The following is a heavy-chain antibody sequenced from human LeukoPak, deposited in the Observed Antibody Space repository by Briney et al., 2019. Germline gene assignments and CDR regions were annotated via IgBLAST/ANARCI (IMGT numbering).Heavy chain of an antibody. V-gene: IGHV3-30-3*01. CDR2: ISYDGSIK. CDR1: GFTFSSYA. J-gene: IGHJ4*02. Sequence: GGSLRLSCAASGFTFSSYAMHWVRQAPGKGLEWVAVISYDGSIKYYADSVKGRFTTSRDNSKNMLYLQMTSLSAEATAVYYCARGPGYSSGWYVLSVDYWGQGTLVTVSS. D-gene: IGHD6-19*01. CDR3: ARGPGYSSGWYVLSVDY.